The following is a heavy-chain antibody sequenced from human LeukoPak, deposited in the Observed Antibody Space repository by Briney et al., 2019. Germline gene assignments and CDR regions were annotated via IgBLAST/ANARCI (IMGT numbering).Heavy chain of an antibody. D-gene: IGHD1-26*01. Sequence: PGGSLRLSCAASGFTFSSFNMNWVRQAPGKAMEWVSSITSSGTHIFYADSVRGRFTISRDNAKNSLYLQMDSLGPDDTAVCYCARDPYSGNYGNDYYYYMDVWGKGTTVTISS. CDR2: ITSSGTHI. V-gene: IGHV3-21*01. CDR1: GFTFSSFN. CDR3: ARDPYSGNYGNDYYYYMDV. J-gene: IGHJ6*03.